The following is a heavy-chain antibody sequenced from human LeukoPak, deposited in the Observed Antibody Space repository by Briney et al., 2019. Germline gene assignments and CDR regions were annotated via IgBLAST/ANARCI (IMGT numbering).Heavy chain of an antibody. V-gene: IGHV1-69*13. CDR1: GGTFSSYA. J-gene: IGHJ6*03. D-gene: IGHD3-22*01. Sequence: GASVKVSCKASGGTFSSYAISWVRQAPGQGLEWMGGIIPIFGTANYAQKFQGRVTITADESTSTAYMELSSLRSEDTAVYYCARGHDSSGYLYYYYYMDVWGKGTTVTASS. CDR3: ARGHDSSGYLYYYYYMDV. CDR2: IIPIFGTA.